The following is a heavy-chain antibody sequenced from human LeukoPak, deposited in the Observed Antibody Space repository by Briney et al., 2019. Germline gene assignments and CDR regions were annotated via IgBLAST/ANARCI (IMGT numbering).Heavy chain of an antibody. D-gene: IGHD3-22*01. V-gene: IGHV1-24*01. CDR2: FDPEDGET. J-gene: IGHJ4*02. CDR1: GYTLTELS. Sequence: GASVTVSCKVSGYTLTELSMHWVRQAPGKGLEWMGGFDPEDGETIYAQKFQGRVTMTEDTSTDTAYMELSSLRSEDTAVYYCATVISSPDYYDSSGFDYWGQGTLVTVSS. CDR3: ATVISSPDYYDSSGFDY.